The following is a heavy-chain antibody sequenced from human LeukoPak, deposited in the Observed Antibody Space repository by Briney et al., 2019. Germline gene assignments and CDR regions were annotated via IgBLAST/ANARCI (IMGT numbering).Heavy chain of an antibody. CDR2: ISGSGDNT. V-gene: IGHV3-23*01. Sequence: GGSLRLSCAASGFTFSSYGMTWVRQAPGKGMEWVSGISGSGDNTWYGDSVKGRFTISRDNSKNTLYLQMNSLRAEDTAVYYCANLPLWFGELPDYWGQGTLVTVSS. CDR1: GFTFSSYG. D-gene: IGHD3-10*01. CDR3: ANLPLWFGELPDY. J-gene: IGHJ4*02.